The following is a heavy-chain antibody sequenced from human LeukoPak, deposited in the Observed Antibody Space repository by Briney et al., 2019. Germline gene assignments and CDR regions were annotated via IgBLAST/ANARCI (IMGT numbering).Heavy chain of an antibody. V-gene: IGHV4-34*01. J-gene: IGHJ4*02. Sequence: SQTLSLTCAVYGGSFSGYYWSWIRQPPGKGLEWIGEINHSGSTNYNPSLRSRVTISVDTSKNQFSLKLSSVTAADTAVYYCAGVYGDYGVYWGQGTLVTVSS. CDR1: GGSFSGYY. CDR3: AGVYGDYGVY. CDR2: INHSGST. D-gene: IGHD4-17*01.